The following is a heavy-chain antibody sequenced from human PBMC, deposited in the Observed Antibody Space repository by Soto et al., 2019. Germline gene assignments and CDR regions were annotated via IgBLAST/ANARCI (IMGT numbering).Heavy chain of an antibody. Sequence: PGGSLRLSCAASGFTFSSYAMHWVRQAPGKGLEWVAVISYDGSNKYYADSVKGRFTISRDNSKNTLYLQMSSLRAEDTAVYYCARDGDYWGQGTLVTVSS. CDR3: ARDGDY. CDR1: GFTFSSYA. J-gene: IGHJ4*02. V-gene: IGHV3-30-3*01. CDR2: ISYDGSNK.